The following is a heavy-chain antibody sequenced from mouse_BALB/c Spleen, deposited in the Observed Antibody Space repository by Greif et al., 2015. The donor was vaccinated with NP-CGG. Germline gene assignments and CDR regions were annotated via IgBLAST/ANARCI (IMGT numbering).Heavy chain of an antibody. V-gene: IGHV1-7*01. J-gene: IGHJ2*01. D-gene: IGHD2-4*01. Sequence: QVQLQQSGAELAKPGASVKMSCKASGYTFTSYWMHWVKQRPGQGLEWIGYINPSTGYTEYNQKFKDKATLTADKSSSTAYMQLSSLTSEDSAVNYCARRGDYDGFDYWGQGTTLTVSS. CDR2: INPSTGYT. CDR3: ARRGDYDGFDY. CDR1: GYTFTSYW.